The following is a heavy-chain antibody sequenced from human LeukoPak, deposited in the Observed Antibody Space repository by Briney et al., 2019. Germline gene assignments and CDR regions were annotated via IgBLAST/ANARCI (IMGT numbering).Heavy chain of an antibody. D-gene: IGHD2-2*01. Sequence: ASVKVSCKASGGTFSSYANSWVRQAHGQGKEWMGGIIPIFGTANYAQQFQGRVTITADESTSTAYMELSSLRSEDTAVYYCARPPREYQLLYYFDYWGQGTLVTVSS. J-gene: IGHJ4*02. CDR1: GGTFSSYA. CDR2: IIPIFGTA. CDR3: ARPPREYQLLYYFDY. V-gene: IGHV1-69*13.